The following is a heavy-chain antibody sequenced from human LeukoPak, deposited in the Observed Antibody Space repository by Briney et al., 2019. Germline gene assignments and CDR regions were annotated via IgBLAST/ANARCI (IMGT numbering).Heavy chain of an antibody. Sequence: GASVKVSCKASGFTFTSSAVQWVRQARGQRLEWIGWIVVGSGNTNYAQKFQERVTITRDMSTSTAHMELSSLRSEDTAVYYCAAYGGYSGYDLDYWGQGTLVTVSS. V-gene: IGHV1-58*01. CDR1: GFTFTSSA. CDR2: IVVGSGNT. D-gene: IGHD5-12*01. J-gene: IGHJ4*02. CDR3: AAYGGYSGYDLDY.